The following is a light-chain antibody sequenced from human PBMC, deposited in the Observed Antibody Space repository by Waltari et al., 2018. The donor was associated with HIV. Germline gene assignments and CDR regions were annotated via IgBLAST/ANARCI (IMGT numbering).Light chain of an antibody. Sequence: QSVLTQPPSVSGAPGQRVPISCTGSSSNIGAGYDVHWYQQLPGTAPKLLIYGNSNRPSGVPDRFSGSKSGTSASLAITGLQAEDEADYYCQSYDSSLSAYVVFGGGTKLTVL. CDR3: QSYDSSLSAYVV. CDR2: GNS. J-gene: IGLJ2*01. CDR1: SSNIGAGYD. V-gene: IGLV1-40*01.